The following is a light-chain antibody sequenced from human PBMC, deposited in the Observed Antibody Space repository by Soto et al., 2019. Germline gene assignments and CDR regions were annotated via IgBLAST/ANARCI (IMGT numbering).Light chain of an antibody. CDR2: DVS. CDR3: GSYTTSSNYV. J-gene: IGLJ1*01. V-gene: IGLV2-14*01. CDR1: SSDVDAYNF. Sequence: QSALTQPASVSGSPGQSITISCTGTSSDVDAYNFVSWYQQHPGKAPKLIIYDVSNRPSGVSNRFSGSKSGNTASLTISGLQAEDEADYYCGSYTTSSNYVYGSGTNVTVL.